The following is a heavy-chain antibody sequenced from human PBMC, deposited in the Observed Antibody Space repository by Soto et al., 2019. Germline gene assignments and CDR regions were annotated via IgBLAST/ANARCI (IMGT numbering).Heavy chain of an antibody. D-gene: IGHD2-21*02. CDR1: GGTFSSYA. CDR3: ARDGACGGDCYAWIG. J-gene: IGHJ4*02. Sequence: SVKVSCKASGGTFSSYAISWVRQAPGQGLEWMGGIIPIFGTANYAQKFQGRVTITADESTSTAYMELSSLRSEDTAVYYCARDGACGGDCYAWIGWGQGTLVTVSS. V-gene: IGHV1-69*13. CDR2: IIPIFGTA.